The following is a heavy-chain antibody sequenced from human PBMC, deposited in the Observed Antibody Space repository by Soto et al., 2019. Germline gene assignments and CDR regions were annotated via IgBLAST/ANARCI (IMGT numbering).Heavy chain of an antibody. CDR1: GFTFSSRP. CDR2: ISSDGRNE. D-gene: IGHD4-17*01. CDR3: ARDHDYRYFDY. J-gene: IGHJ4*02. V-gene: IGHV3-30*04. Sequence: QVQLAESGGDVVQPGRSLRLSCAASGFTFSSRPMHWVRQAPGKGLEWVSVISSDGRNEYYADSVKRRFTISRDNSKNTVSLQMNRLRAEDTAVYYCARDHDYRYFDYWGQGTLVTVSS.